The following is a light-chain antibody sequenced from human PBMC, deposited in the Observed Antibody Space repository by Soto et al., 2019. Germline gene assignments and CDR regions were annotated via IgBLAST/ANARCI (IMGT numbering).Light chain of an antibody. J-gene: IGKJ1*01. CDR2: DAS. CDR3: QQYNSYSGWT. V-gene: IGKV1-5*01. CDR1: QSISSW. Sequence: DIQITQSPSTLSASVGDKVTNTCRASQSISSWLAWYQQKPGKAPKLLIYDASSLESGVPSRFSGSGSGTEFTLTISSLQPDDFATYYCQQYNSYSGWTFGQGTKVDIK.